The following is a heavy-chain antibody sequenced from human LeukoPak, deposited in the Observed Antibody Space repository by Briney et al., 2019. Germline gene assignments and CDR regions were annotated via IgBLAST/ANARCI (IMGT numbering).Heavy chain of an antibody. Sequence: GGSLRLSCAASGFTFNTYSMNWVRQAPGKGLEWVSFISRVISTVYYADSVKGRFTISRDNAKNSLYLQMNSLRAEDTALYYCAREVSEGFDFWGQGTLVTVSS. D-gene: IGHD3-22*01. J-gene: IGHJ4*02. CDR1: GFTFNTYS. V-gene: IGHV3-48*01. CDR2: ISRVISTV. CDR3: AREVSEGFDF.